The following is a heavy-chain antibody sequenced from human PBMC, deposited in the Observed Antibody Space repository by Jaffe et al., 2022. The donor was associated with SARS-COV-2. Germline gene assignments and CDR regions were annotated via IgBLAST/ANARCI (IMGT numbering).Heavy chain of an antibody. CDR2: ISSSSSYT. CDR3: AREPRYGFWSGYYTGVGAMDV. J-gene: IGHJ6*02. D-gene: IGHD3-3*01. Sequence: QVQLVESGGGLVKPGGSLRLSCAASGFTFSDYYMSWIRQAPGKGLEWVSYISSSSSYTNYADSVKGRFTISRDNAKNSLYLQMNSLRAEDTAVYYCAREPRYGFWSGYYTGVGAMDVWGQGTTVTVSS. V-gene: IGHV3-11*06. CDR1: GFTFSDYY.